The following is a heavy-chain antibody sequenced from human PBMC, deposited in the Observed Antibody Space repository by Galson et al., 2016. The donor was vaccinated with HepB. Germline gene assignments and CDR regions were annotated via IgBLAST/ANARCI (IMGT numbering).Heavy chain of an antibody. Sequence: SLRLSCAASGFTFSGYYMSWIRQAPGKGLEWISYISSSGDNIYYADSVKGRVTISRDNAKNSLYLQMNSLRAEDSAKYYCTRDPYCSRTTCYCYYGMDVWGHGTTVTVSS. J-gene: IGHJ6*02. V-gene: IGHV3-11*01. D-gene: IGHD2-2*01. CDR1: GFTFSGYY. CDR2: ISSSGDNI. CDR3: TRDPYCSRTTCYCYYGMDV.